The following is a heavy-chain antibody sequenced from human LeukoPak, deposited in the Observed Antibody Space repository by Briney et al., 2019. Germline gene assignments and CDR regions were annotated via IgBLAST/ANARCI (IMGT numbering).Heavy chain of an antibody. CDR2: INTNTGNP. J-gene: IGHJ4*02. Sequence: ASVKVSCKASGYTFTSYAMNWVRQAPGQGLEWMGWINTNTGNPTYAQGFTGRFVFSLDTSVSTAYLQISSLKAEDTAVYYCARRSRYAHYDFWSGYDYWGQGTLVTVSS. V-gene: IGHV7-4-1*02. D-gene: IGHD3-3*01. CDR3: ARRSRYAHYDFWSGYDY. CDR1: GYTFTSYA.